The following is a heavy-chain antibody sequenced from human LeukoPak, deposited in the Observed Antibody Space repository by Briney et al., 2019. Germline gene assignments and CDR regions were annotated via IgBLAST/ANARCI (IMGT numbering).Heavy chain of an antibody. CDR1: GGSFSGYY. CDR2: INHSGST. D-gene: IGHD2-15*01. J-gene: IGHJ4*02. V-gene: IGHV4-34*01. CDR3: ARGRCSGGSCYSGRYFDY. Sequence: SETLSLTCAVYGGSFSGYYWSWIRQPPGKGLEWIGEINHSGSTNYNPSLKSRVTISVDTSKNQFSLKLSSVTAADTAVYYCARGRCSGGSCYSGRYFDYWGQGTLVTVPS.